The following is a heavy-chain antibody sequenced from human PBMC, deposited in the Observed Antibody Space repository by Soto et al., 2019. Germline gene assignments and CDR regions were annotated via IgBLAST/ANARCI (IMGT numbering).Heavy chain of an antibody. CDR3: ARLDYDLSFGHYGLDV. J-gene: IGHJ6*02. V-gene: IGHV4-31*03. D-gene: IGHD3-3*01. CDR2: IYYSGST. CDR1: GGCISSGGYY. Sequence: TLALSFTVCGGCISSGGYYWSWIRQHPGKGLEWIGYIYYSGSTFYNPSLKSRVTISVDTSRNQFSLKLSSVAAADTAVYYCARLDYDLSFGHYGLDVWGPGTTVTVSS.